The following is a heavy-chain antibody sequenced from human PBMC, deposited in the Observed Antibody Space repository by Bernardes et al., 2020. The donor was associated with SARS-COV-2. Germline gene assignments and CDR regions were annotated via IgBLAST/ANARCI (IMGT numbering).Heavy chain of an antibody. Sequence: SETLSLTCPVSGGSISSESHYWGWIRQPPGKGLEWIGNIFYSGSTHYNPSLKSRVTISVDTSKNQFSLRLTSVTAADTAVYYCARVWSSGSYRPTWFDPWGQGTLVTVSS. D-gene: IGHD3-10*01. CDR2: IFYSGST. CDR3: ARVWSSGSYRPTWFDP. CDR1: GGSISSESHY. V-gene: IGHV4-39*01. J-gene: IGHJ5*02.